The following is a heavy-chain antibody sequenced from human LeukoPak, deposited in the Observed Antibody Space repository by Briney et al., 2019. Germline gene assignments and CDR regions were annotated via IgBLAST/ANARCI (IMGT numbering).Heavy chain of an antibody. CDR2: ISGGGGST. J-gene: IGHJ4*02. D-gene: IGHD4-17*01. Sequence: GGSLRLSCAASGFTFSSYAMSWVRQAPGKVLEWVSAISGGGGSTYYADSVKGRFTISRDNSKNTLYLQMNSLRAEDTAVYYCAKVVTTVTSRFDYWGQGTLVTVSS. CDR3: AKVVTTVTSRFDY. V-gene: IGHV3-23*01. CDR1: GFTFSSYA.